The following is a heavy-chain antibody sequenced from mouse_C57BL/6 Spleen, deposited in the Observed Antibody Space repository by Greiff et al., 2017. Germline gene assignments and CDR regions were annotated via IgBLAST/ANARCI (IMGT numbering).Heavy chain of an antibody. Sequence: QVQLQQSGAELVRPGTSVKVSCKASGYAFTNYLIEWVKQRPGQGLEWIGVINPGSGGTNYNEKFKGKATLTADKSSSTAYMQLSSLTSEDSAVYFCVGGPGAMDYWGQGTSVTVSS. CDR1: GYAFTNYL. CDR3: VGGPGAMDY. J-gene: IGHJ4*01. CDR2: INPGSGGT. V-gene: IGHV1-54*01.